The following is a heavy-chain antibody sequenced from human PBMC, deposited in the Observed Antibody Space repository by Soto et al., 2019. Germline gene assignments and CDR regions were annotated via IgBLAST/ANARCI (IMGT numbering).Heavy chain of an antibody. CDR3: ARDPPAHYDILTGTPSDY. D-gene: IGHD3-9*01. CDR1: GFTFSSYW. Sequence: GGSLRLSCAASGFTFSSYWMSWVRQAPGKGLEWVANKKQNRREKYYVDSVKGRFTISRDNAKNSLYLQMNSLRAEDTAVYYCARDPPAHYDILTGTPSDYWGQGTMVTVSS. J-gene: IGHJ4*02. V-gene: IGHV3-7*01. CDR2: KKQNRREK.